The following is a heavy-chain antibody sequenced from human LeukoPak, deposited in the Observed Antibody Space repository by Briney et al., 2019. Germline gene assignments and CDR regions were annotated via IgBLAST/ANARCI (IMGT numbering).Heavy chain of an antibody. CDR3: ARVTKLWSLFDY. J-gene: IGHJ4*02. V-gene: IGHV1-2*06. D-gene: IGHD5-18*01. CDR1: GYTFTGYY. Sequence: ASVKVSCKASGYTFTGYYMHWVRQAPGQGLEWMGRINPNSGGTNYAQKFQGRVTMTRGTSISTAYMELSRLRSDDTAVYYCARVTKLWSLFDYWGQGTLVTVSS. CDR2: INPNSGGT.